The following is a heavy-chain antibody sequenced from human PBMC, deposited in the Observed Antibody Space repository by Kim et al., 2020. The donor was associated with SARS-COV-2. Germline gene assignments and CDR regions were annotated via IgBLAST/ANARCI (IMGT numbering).Heavy chain of an antibody. Sequence: SETLSLTCTVSGGSISSGGYYWSWIRQHPGKGLEWIGYIYYSGSTYYNPSLKSRVTISVDTSKNQLSLKLSSVTAADTAVYYCARGRGGLLDYWGQGTLVTVSS. CDR1: GGSISSGGYY. CDR2: IYYSGST. J-gene: IGHJ4*02. CDR3: ARGRGGLLDY. V-gene: IGHV4-31*03. D-gene: IGHD2-15*01.